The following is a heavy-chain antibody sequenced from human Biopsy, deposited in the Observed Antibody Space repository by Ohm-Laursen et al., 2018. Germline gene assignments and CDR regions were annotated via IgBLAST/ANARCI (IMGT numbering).Heavy chain of an antibody. CDR3: ARDRGYYSDRTVPGYFDL. CDR2: VYYTGST. J-gene: IGHJ2*01. D-gene: IGHD3-22*01. CDR1: GDSVTKYY. Sequence: TLSLTCTVSGDSVTKYYWSWIRQPPGQGLQWIGYVYYTGSTDYNSSVQSPVTISFDTSKNHFPLRLRSVTPADTAIYDCARDRGYYSDRTVPGYFDLWGRGTLVTVSS. V-gene: IGHV4-59*02.